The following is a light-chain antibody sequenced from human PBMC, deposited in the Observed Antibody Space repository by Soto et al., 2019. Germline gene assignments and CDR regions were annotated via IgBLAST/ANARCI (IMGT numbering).Light chain of an antibody. CDR1: QSVSSSY. Sequence: IVLTQSPGTLSLSPGERATLSCRASQSVSSSYLAWYQQKPGQAPSLLIYGASNRATGITDRFSGSGSGTDFTLTISRLEPEDFAVYYCQQYDSSPSTFGQGTKVEIK. V-gene: IGKV3-20*01. CDR3: QQYDSSPST. CDR2: GAS. J-gene: IGKJ2*02.